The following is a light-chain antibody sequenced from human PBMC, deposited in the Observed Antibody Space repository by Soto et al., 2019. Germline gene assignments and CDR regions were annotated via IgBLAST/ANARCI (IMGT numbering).Light chain of an antibody. CDR1: SSDVGNYNL. Sequence: QSVLPQPASVCGSPGQSITITSTGTSSDVGNYNLVSWYQQHPGKAPKLMIYEGTKRPSGVSNRFSGSKSGNTASLTISGLQAEDEADYYCCSYAGSSFYAFGTGTKVTVL. V-gene: IGLV2-23*01. CDR3: CSYAGSSFYA. J-gene: IGLJ1*01. CDR2: EGT.